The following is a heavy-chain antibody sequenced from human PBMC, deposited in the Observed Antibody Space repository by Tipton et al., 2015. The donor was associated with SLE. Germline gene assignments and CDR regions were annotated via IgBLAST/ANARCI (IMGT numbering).Heavy chain of an antibody. J-gene: IGHJ4*02. CDR1: GGSISSSSYY. Sequence: TLSLTCTVSGGSISSSSYYWGWIRQPPGKGLEWIGSIYYSGSTNYNPSLKSRVTISVDTSKNQFSLKLSSVTAADTAVYYCARAPSSIAARFFDYWGQGTLVTVSS. CDR2: IYYSGST. CDR3: ARAPSSIAARFFDY. D-gene: IGHD6-6*01. V-gene: IGHV4-39*07.